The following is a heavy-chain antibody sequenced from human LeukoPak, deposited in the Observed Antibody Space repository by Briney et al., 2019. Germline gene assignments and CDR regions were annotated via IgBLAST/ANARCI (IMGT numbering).Heavy chain of an antibody. J-gene: IGHJ5*02. Sequence: GGSLRLSCEASGFTFSIYTMNWVRQAPGKGLEWVSLISAGSRHIYYADSLRGRFTISRDDAKNSLYLQMNSLRAGDTAVYYCARDGYQVPTTFGTFDPWGQGTLVTVSS. V-gene: IGHV3-21*01. D-gene: IGHD3-3*01. CDR3: ARDGYQVPTTFGTFDP. CDR2: ISAGSRHI. CDR1: GFTFSIYT.